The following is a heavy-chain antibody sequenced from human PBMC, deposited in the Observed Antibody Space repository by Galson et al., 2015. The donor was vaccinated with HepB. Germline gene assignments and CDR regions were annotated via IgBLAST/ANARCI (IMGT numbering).Heavy chain of an antibody. V-gene: IGHV3-21*01. Sequence: SLRLSCAASGFTFSSYSMNWVRQAPGKGLEWVSSISSSSSYIYYADSLKGRFTISRDNAKNSLYLQMNSLRAGDTAVYYCARDLVIYHDSGSCYVWGQGTLVSVSS. CDR2: ISSSSSYI. J-gene: IGHJ4*02. D-gene: IGHD3-10*01. CDR1: GFTFSSYS. CDR3: ARDLVIYHDSGSCYV.